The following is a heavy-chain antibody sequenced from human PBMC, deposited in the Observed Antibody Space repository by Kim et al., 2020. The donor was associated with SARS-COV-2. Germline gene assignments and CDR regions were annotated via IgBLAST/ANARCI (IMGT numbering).Heavy chain of an antibody. V-gene: IGHV2-5*02. Sequence: SGPTLVNPTQTLTLTCTFSGFSLSTSGVGVGWIRQPPGKALEWLALIYWDDDKRYSPSLKSRLTITKDTSKNQVVLTMTNMDPVDTATYYCAHVKVDTAMAIYYYYGMDVWGQGTTVTVSS. CDR3: AHVKVDTAMAIYYYYGMDV. J-gene: IGHJ6*02. CDR2: IYWDDDK. D-gene: IGHD5-18*01. CDR1: GFSLSTSGVG.